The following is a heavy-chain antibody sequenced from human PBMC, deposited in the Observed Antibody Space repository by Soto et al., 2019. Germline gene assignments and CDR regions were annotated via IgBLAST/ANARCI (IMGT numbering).Heavy chain of an antibody. CDR1: GGSISSGGYY. Sequence: QVQLQESGPGLVKPSQTLSLTCTVSGGSISSGGYYWSWIRQHPGKGLEWIGYIYYSGSTYYNPSLTSLVTISVATSKNQFSLKLSSVTAADTAVYYCARVGGINWFDPWGQGTLVTVSS. CDR3: ARVGGINWFDP. D-gene: IGHD1-20*01. J-gene: IGHJ5*02. CDR2: IYYSGST. V-gene: IGHV4-31*01.